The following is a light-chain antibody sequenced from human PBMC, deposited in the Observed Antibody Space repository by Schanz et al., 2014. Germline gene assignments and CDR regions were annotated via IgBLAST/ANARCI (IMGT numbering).Light chain of an antibody. V-gene: IGLV2-14*02. CDR3: SSYTSSSVV. Sequence: QSALTQPASVSGSPGQSITISCTGTSSDVGSYGFVSWYQHYPGKAPKVIIYEANKRPSGVSNRFSASKSGYTASLTISGLQAEDEADYFCSSYTSSSVVFGGGTKLTVL. CDR1: SSDVGSYGF. J-gene: IGLJ2*01. CDR2: EAN.